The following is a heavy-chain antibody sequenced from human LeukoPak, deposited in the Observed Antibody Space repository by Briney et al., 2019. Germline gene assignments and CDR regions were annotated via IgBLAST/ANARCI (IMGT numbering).Heavy chain of an antibody. CDR1: GFPFSVHS. CDR2: INSISTLK. J-gene: IGHJ4*02. V-gene: IGHV3-21*01. Sequence: GGSLRLSCAASGFPFSVHSMVWVRQSPGKGLEWVSSINSISTLKFYANSVKDRFTISRDNAENSLYLQMHGLSAEDTAVYFCARIRAPHYFDWWGQGTLVTVSS. D-gene: IGHD4-17*01. CDR3: ARIRAPHYFDW.